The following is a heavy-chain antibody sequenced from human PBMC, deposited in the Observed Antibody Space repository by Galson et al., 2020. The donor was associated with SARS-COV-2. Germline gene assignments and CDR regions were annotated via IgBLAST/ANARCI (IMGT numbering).Heavy chain of an antibody. Sequence: ASVKVSCKVSGYTLTELSMHWVRQAPGKGLEWMGGFDPEDGETIYAQKFQGRVTMTEDTSTDTAYMELSSLRSEDTAVYYCATAPAYCSSTSCYMYWFDPWGQGTLVTVSS. J-gene: IGHJ5*02. CDR2: FDPEDGET. D-gene: IGHD2-2*02. CDR3: ATAPAYCSSTSCYMYWFDP. CDR1: GYTLTELS. V-gene: IGHV1-24*01.